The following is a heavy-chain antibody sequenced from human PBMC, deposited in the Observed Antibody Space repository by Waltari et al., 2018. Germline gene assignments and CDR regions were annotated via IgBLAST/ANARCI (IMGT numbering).Heavy chain of an antibody. CDR2: INPNSGGT. D-gene: IGHD2-8*01. CDR3: ARGYCTNGVCFPFDY. CDR1: GYTFTGYH. J-gene: IGHJ4*02. Sequence: QVQLVQSGAEVKKPGASVKVSCKASGYTFTGYHMQWVRQAPGQGLEWMGRINPNSGGTNYAQKFQGRVTMIRDTSISTAYMELSRLRSDDTAVYYCARGYCTNGVCFPFDYWGQGTLVTVSS. V-gene: IGHV1-2*06.